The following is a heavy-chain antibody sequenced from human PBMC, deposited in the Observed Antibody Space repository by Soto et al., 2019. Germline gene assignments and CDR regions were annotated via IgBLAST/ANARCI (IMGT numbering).Heavy chain of an antibody. V-gene: IGHV3-30-3*01. CDR2: ISYDGSNK. CDR1: GFTFSSYA. Sequence: QVQLVESGGGVVQPGRSLRLSCAASGFTFSSYAMHWVRQAPGKGLEWVAVISYDGSNKYYADSVQGRFTISRDNSKNTLYLQMNSLRAEDTAVYYCARDYGDWNYYAFDIWGQGTMVTVSS. J-gene: IGHJ3*02. CDR3: ARDYGDWNYYAFDI. D-gene: IGHD4-17*01.